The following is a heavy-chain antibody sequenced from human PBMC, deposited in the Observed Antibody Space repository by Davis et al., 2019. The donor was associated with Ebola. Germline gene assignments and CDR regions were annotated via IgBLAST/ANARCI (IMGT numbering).Heavy chain of an antibody. CDR2: MNPNSGNT. D-gene: IGHD3-3*01. V-gene: IGHV1-8*03. Sequence: ASVKVSCKASGYTFTNYDVNWVRQATGQGLEWMGWMNPNSGNTGYAQKFQGRVTITADESTSTAYMELSSLRSEDTAVYYCARDNFGGGVVMFERWFDPWGQGTLVTVPS. J-gene: IGHJ5*02. CDR1: GYTFTNYD. CDR3: ARDNFGGGVVMFERWFDP.